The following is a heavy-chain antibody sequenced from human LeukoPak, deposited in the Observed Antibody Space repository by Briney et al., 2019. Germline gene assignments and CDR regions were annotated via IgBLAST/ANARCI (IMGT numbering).Heavy chain of an antibody. CDR3: SAGKFHNYYDFWSAKFPANFDY. V-gene: IGHV3-30*02. D-gene: IGHD3-3*01. J-gene: IGHJ4*02. Sequence: GGSLRLSCAASGFTFSSYGMHWVRQTPGKGLEWVAFIRYDGSNKYYADSVKGRFTISRDNSKNTLYLQMNSLRAEDTAVYYCSAGKFHNYYDFWSAKFPANFDYWGQGTLVTVSS. CDR1: GFTFSSYG. CDR2: IRYDGSNK.